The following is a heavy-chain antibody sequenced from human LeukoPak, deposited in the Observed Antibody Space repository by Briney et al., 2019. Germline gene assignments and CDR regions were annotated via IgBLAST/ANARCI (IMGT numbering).Heavy chain of an antibody. CDR3: SRDLPYSSSWESIDY. CDR2: ISAYNGNT. Sequence: ASVKVSCKASGYTFTSYGISWVRQAPGQGLEWMGWISAYNGNTNYAQKLQGRVTMTTDTSTSTAYMELRSLRSDDTAVYYCSRDLPYSSSWESIDYWGQGTLVTVSS. V-gene: IGHV1-18*01. D-gene: IGHD6-13*01. J-gene: IGHJ4*02. CDR1: GYTFTSYG.